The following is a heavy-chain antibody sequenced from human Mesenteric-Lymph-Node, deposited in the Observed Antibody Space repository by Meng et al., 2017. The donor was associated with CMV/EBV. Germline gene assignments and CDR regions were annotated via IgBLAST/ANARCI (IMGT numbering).Heavy chain of an antibody. V-gene: IGHV1-18*01. Sequence: ASVKGSCKASGYTFTSYGISWVRQATGQGLEWMGWISAYNGNTNYAQKLQGRVTMTTDTSTSTAYMELRSLRSDDTAVYYCARVNTIAAAGPSWGQVTLVPFSS. CDR2: ISAYNGNT. CDR1: GYTFTSYG. J-gene: IGHJ1*01. D-gene: IGHD6-13*01. CDR3: ARVNTIAAAGPS.